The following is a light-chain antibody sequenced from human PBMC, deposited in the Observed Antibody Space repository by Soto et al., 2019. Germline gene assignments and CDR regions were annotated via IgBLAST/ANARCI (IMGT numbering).Light chain of an antibody. J-gene: IGKJ1*01. V-gene: IGKV1-17*03. CDR1: QGISNY. CDR2: AAS. CDR3: QQYNSYSRWT. Sequence: IQMTQSPSAMSASEGDRVTVTCRASQGISNYLAWFQQKPGKVPKRLIYAASSLQSGVPSRFSGSGSGTEVTLTISSLQPDDVATHYCQQYNSYSRWTFGQGTKVDIK.